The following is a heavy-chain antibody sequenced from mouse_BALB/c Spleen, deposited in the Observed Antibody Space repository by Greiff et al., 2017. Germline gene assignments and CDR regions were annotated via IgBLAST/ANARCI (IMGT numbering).Heavy chain of an antibody. CDR2: INPYNDGT. V-gene: IGHV1-14*01. CDR3: AKGIYYGTPDY. D-gene: IGHD2-1*01. Sequence: EVQLQQSGPELVKPGASVKMSCKASGYTFTSYVMHWVKQKPGQGLEWIGYINPYNDGTKYNEKFKGKATLTSDKSSSTAYMELSSLTSEDSAVYYCAKGIYYGTPDYWGQGTTLTVSS. J-gene: IGHJ2*01. CDR1: GYTFTSYV.